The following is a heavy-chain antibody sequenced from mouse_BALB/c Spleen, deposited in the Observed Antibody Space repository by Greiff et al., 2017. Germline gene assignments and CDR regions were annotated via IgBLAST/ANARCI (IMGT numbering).Heavy chain of an antibody. J-gene: IGHJ3*01. CDR3: ARGGYRSTCAY. Sequence: VQLQQSGPGLVKPSQSLSLTCSVTGYSITSGYYWNWIRQFPGNQLEWMGYISYDGSNNYNPSLKNRISITRDTSKNQFFLKLNSVTTEDTATYYGARGGYRSTCAYWGQGTLVTVSA. D-gene: IGHD2-14*01. V-gene: IGHV3-6*02. CDR2: ISYDGSN. CDR1: GYSITSGYY.